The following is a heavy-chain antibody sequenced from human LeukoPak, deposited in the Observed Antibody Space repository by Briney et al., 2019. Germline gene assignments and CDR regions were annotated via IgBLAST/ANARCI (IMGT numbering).Heavy chain of an antibody. J-gene: IGHJ4*02. Sequence: GGSLRLSCAASGFTFSSYWMSWVRQAPGKGLEWVANIKQDGSEKYYVDSVKGRFTISRDNAKNSLYLQMNSLRAEDTAVYYCAAGYSSSESPFDYWGQGTLVTVSS. CDR2: IKQDGSEK. CDR1: GFTFSSYW. V-gene: IGHV3-7*03. CDR3: AAGYSSSESPFDY. D-gene: IGHD6-13*01.